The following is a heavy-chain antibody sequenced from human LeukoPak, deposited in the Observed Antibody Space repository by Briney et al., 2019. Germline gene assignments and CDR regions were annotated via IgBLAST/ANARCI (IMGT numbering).Heavy chain of an antibody. Sequence: SETLSLTCTVSGGSISSGDYYWSWIRQPPGKGLEWIGYIYYSGSTYYNPSLKSRVTISVDTSKNQFSLKLSSVTAADTAVYYCARDLQAADTAERSLGYWGQGTLVTVSS. D-gene: IGHD5-18*01. CDR1: GGSISSGDYY. J-gene: IGHJ4*02. CDR2: IYYSGST. CDR3: ARDLQAADTAERSLGY. V-gene: IGHV4-30-4*08.